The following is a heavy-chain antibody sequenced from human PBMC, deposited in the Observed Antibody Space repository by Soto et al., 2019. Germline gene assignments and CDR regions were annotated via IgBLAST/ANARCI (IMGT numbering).Heavy chain of an antibody. Sequence: VRLVQSGAQVKKPGPSVTVSCKASGYSFTRHDTNCVRQAPGQGLEWRGWINPSSGNTGYAQRFLRRLTMTTDTSTSTAYMERSGLKSEDTAIYDCARECILVSGVIVLYGMDVRGQGITDTVPS. J-gene: IGHJ6*02. D-gene: IGHD3-3*01. CDR3: ARECILVSGVIVLYGMDV. V-gene: IGHV1-8*01. CDR1: GYSFTRHD. CDR2: INPSSGNT.